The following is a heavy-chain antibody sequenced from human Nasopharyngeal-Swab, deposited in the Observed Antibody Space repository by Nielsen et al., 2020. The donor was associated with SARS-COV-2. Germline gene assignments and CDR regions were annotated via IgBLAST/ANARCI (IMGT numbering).Heavy chain of an antibody. CDR3: AATSVLRFLEWLNNWFDP. Sequence: SETLSLTCTVSGGSISSSSYYWGWIRQPPWKGLEWIGSIYYSGSTYYNPSLKSRVTISVDTSKNQFSLKLSSVTAADTAVYYCAATSVLRFLEWLNNWFDPRGQGTLVTVSS. CDR1: GGSISSSSYY. CDR2: IYYSGST. J-gene: IGHJ5*02. D-gene: IGHD3-3*01. V-gene: IGHV4-39*01.